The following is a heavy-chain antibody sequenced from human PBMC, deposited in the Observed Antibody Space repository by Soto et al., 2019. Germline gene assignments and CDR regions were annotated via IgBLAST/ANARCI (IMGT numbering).Heavy chain of an antibody. V-gene: IGHV4-39*01. Sequence: SETLSLTCTVSGGSISSSSYYWGWIRQPPGKGLEWIGSIYYSGSTYYNPSLKSRVTISVDTSKNRFSLKLSSVTAADTAVYYCARSVYGDYGSYFDYWGQGTLVTVSS. CDR3: ARSVYGDYGSYFDY. CDR1: GGSISSSSYY. J-gene: IGHJ4*02. CDR2: IYYSGST. D-gene: IGHD4-17*01.